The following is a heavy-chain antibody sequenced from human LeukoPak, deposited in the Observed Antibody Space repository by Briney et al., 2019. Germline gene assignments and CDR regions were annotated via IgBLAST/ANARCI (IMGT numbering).Heavy chain of an antibody. Sequence: GGSLRLSCAASGFTFTSYAMSWVRQAPGKGLEWVSAISGSGRDSYYADSVRGRFTISRDNSKDTLYLQMNSLRAEDTAVYYCTRVRVSSYYGMDIWGQGTTVTVSS. D-gene: IGHD2/OR15-2a*01. V-gene: IGHV3-23*01. CDR3: TRVRVSSYYGMDI. CDR2: ISGSGRDS. CDR1: GFTFTSYA. J-gene: IGHJ6*02.